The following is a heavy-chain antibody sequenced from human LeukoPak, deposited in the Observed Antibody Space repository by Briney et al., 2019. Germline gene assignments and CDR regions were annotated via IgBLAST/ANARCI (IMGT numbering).Heavy chain of an antibody. CDR1: GITFSSYW. Sequence: SGGSLRLSCAASGITFSSYWMIWVRQAPGKGLEWVANIKEDGSEKYYVDSVKGRLTISRDNAKNSLYLQMNSLRAEDTAVYYCARDHFDWVGDFDYWGQGTLVTVSS. V-gene: IGHV3-7*03. CDR2: IKEDGSEK. J-gene: IGHJ4*02. CDR3: ARDHFDWVGDFDY. D-gene: IGHD3-9*01.